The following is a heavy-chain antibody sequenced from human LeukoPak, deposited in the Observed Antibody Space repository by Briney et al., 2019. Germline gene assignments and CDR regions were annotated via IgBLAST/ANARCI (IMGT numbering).Heavy chain of an antibody. J-gene: IGHJ4*02. V-gene: IGHV4-39*07. D-gene: IGHD1-26*01. CDR3: ARDIDNVGALLDY. CDR1: DDSISSNRYF. CDR2: INYNWRT. Sequence: SETLSLTCTISDDSISSNRYFWAWLRQSPGTGLEWLASINYNWRTFYNPSLQSRLTISIDTAKRQFSLKLTSVTAADTALYYCARDIDNVGALLDYWGRGTLVSVSS.